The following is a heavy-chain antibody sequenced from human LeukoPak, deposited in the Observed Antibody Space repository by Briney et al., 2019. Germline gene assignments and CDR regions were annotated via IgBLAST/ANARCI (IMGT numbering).Heavy chain of an antibody. D-gene: IGHD6-13*01. CDR3: AREGVWRQQLVDYYYGMDV. V-gene: IGHV3-64*04. J-gene: IGHJ6*02. CDR1: GFTFSSYA. CDR2: ISSNGGST. Sequence: GGSLRLSCSASGFTFSSYAMHWVRQAPGKGLEYVSAISSNGGSTYYADSVKGRFTISRDNSKNTLYLQMNSLRAEDTAVYYCAREGVWRQQLVDYYYGMDVWGQGTTVTVSS.